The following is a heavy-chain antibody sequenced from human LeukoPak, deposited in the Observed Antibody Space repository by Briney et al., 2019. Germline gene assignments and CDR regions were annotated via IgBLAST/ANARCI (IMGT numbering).Heavy chain of an antibody. CDR1: GFTFSTCS. D-gene: IGHD1-26*01. CDR3: VKSRRVGANQRGLFDY. J-gene: IGHJ4*02. V-gene: IGHV3-23*01. Sequence: GGSLRLSCAASGFTFSTCSMKWVRQAPGKGLEWVSSVSGSGRNTFYPDSVEGRFTISRDNSKNTVYLQMNSLRADDTAVYYCVKSRRVGANQRGLFDYWGQGTLVTVSP. CDR2: VSGSGRNT.